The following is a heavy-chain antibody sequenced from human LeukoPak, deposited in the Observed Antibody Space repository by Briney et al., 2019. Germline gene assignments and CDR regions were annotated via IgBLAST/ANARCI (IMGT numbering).Heavy chain of an antibody. D-gene: IGHD1-1*01. Sequence: SETPSLTCTVSGGSISSYYWSWIRQPPGKGLEWIGYIYYSGSTNYNPSLKSRVTISVDTSKNQFSLKLSSVTAADTAVYYCARALGTYWGQGTLVTVSS. CDR3: ARALGTY. CDR2: IYYSGST. J-gene: IGHJ4*02. CDR1: GGSISSYY. V-gene: IGHV4-59*01.